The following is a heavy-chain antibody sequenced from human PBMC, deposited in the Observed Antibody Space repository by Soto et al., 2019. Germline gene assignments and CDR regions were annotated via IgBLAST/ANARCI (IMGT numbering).Heavy chain of an antibody. Sequence: EVQLLESGGGLAQPGGSLRLSCAASGFTFSSYAMSWVRQAPGKGLEWVSTIGASGFNTYYADSVKGRFTISSDNSKSTLYLHMCSLRAEDTAVYYCAKDLPGGGAFDTWGQGTMVTVSS. J-gene: IGHJ3*02. CDR3: AKDLPGGGAFDT. D-gene: IGHD3-10*01. V-gene: IGHV3-23*01. CDR2: IGASGFNT. CDR1: GFTFSSYA.